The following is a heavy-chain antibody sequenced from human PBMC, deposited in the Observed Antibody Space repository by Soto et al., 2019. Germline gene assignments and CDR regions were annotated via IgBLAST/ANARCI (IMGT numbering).Heavy chain of an antibody. D-gene: IGHD3-10*01. CDR2: IYHSAST. J-gene: IGHJ3*02. CDR3: ARVWGGAFDI. V-gene: IGHV4-30-2*01. CDR1: GGSISSGGYS. Sequence: SETLSLTCAVSGGSISSGGYSWSWIRQPPGKGLELIGYIYHSASTYYNPSLKSRVTISVDTSKNQFSLKLSSVTATDTAVYYCARVWGGAFDIWGQGTMVTVSS.